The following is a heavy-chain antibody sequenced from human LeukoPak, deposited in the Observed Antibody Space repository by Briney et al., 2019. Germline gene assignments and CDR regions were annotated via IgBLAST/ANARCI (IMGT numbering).Heavy chain of an antibody. CDR2: IYYSGST. Sequence: SETLSLTCTVSGGSISSYYWSWIRQPPGKGLEWIGYIYYSGSTNYNPSLKSRVTISVDTSKNQFSLKLSSVTAAVTAVYYCARLYGSGSLYYYYGMDVWGQGTTVTVSS. J-gene: IGHJ6*02. V-gene: IGHV4-59*01. D-gene: IGHD3-10*01. CDR3: ARLYGSGSLYYYYGMDV. CDR1: GGSISSYY.